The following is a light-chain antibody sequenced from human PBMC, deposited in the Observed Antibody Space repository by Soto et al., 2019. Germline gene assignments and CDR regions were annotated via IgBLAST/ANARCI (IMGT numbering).Light chain of an antibody. Sequence: QSALTQPASVSGSPGQSITIYCTGTNSDVGNYNHVSWYQQHPGKAPKLMIYEVSKRPSGVSNRFSGSKSANTASLTISGLQAEDEAVYYCCSFARSSTWIFGGGTKLTVL. CDR2: EVS. CDR1: NSDVGNYNH. V-gene: IGLV2-23*02. J-gene: IGLJ2*01. CDR3: CSFARSSTWI.